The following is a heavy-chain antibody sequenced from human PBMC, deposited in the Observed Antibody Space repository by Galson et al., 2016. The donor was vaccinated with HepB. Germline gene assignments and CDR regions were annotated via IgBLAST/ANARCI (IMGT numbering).Heavy chain of an antibody. Sequence: SLRLSCAASGFTFSDFYMSWIRQAPGRGLEWLSHISSSGNSIYYADSIKGRFTVSRDNANNSMFLQMNSLRADDTAVYYCARSTVVNPPRGNWGLGTLVTVSS. D-gene: IGHD4-23*01. V-gene: IGHV3-11*01. CDR1: GFTFSDFY. CDR2: ISSSGNSI. CDR3: ARSTVVNPPRGN. J-gene: IGHJ4*02.